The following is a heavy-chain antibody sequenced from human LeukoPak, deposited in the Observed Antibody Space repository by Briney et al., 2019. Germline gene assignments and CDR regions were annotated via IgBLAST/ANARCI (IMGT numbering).Heavy chain of an antibody. V-gene: IGHV4-34*01. CDR3: ARGRLGYCSGGSCYSYSNWFDP. J-gene: IGHJ5*02. Sequence: PSETLSLTCAVYDGSFSGYYWSWIRQPPGKGLEWIGEINHSGSTNYNPSLKSRVTISVDTSKNQFSLKLSSVTAADTAVYYCARGRLGYCSGGSCYSYSNWFDPWGQGTLVTVSS. CDR1: DGSFSGYY. D-gene: IGHD2-15*01. CDR2: INHSGST.